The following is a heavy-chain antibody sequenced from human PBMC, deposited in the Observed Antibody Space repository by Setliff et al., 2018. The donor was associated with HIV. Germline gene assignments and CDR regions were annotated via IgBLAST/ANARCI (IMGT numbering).Heavy chain of an antibody. V-gene: IGHV4-4*07. Sequence: PSETLSLTCYVPDDPISGYYWSWVRQPAGKGLEWIGRLYVSGDTNYNPSLKSRVTMSLDTSKKHFSLNPKSVTAADTAVYYCALTGHRLLRGYMDVWGKGTTVTVSS. CDR2: LYVSGDT. CDR1: DDPISGYY. J-gene: IGHJ6*03. D-gene: IGHD2-15*01. CDR3: ALTGHRLLRGYMDV.